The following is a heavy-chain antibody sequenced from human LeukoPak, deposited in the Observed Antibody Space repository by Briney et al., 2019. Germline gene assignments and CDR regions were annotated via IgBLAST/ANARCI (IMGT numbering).Heavy chain of an antibody. J-gene: IGHJ5*02. D-gene: IGHD5-12*01. CDR2: IIPIPGIA. V-gene: IGHV1-69*04. Sequence: SVKVSCKASGGTFSSYAISWVRQAPGQGLEWMGRIIPIPGIANYAQKFQGRVTITADKSTSTAYMELSSLRSEDTAVYYCARMAYSGYVFDPWGQGTLVTVSS. CDR1: GGTFSSYA. CDR3: ARMAYSGYVFDP.